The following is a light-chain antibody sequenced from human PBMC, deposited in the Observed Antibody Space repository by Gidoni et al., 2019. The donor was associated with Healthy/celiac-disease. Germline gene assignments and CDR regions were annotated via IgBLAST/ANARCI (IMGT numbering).Light chain of an antibody. Sequence: EVVLRQSPATLSLSPGERATLSCRARQSVSSYLAWYQQKPGQAPRLLIYDASNRATGIPARFSGSGSGTDFTLTISSLEPEDFAVYYCQQRSNWSTFXXXTRLEI. CDR2: DAS. J-gene: IGKJ5*01. CDR3: QQRSNWST. V-gene: IGKV3-11*01. CDR1: QSVSSY.